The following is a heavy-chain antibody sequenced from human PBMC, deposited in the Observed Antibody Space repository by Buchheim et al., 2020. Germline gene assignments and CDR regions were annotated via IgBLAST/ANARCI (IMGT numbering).Heavy chain of an antibody. V-gene: IGHV4-30-2*01. CDR2: IYHSGST. D-gene: IGHD3-16*01. J-gene: IGHJ4*02. CDR1: GGSISSGGYS. Sequence: QLQLQESGSGLVKPSQTLSLTCAVSGGSISSGGYSWSWIRQPPGKGLEWIGYIYHSGSTYYNPSLKSRVTISVDRSKNQFSLKLSSVTAADTAVYYCARGRVYYDYVWGSYALSEVDYWGQGTL. CDR3: ARGRVYYDYVWGSYALSEVDY.